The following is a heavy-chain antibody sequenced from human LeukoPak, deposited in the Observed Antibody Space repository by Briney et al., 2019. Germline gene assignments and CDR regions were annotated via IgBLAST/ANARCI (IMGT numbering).Heavy chain of an antibody. CDR1: GFTLSSYG. CDR3: AKVPYGSGSYLVYYFDY. CDR2: IRYDGSNK. D-gene: IGHD3-10*01. J-gene: IGHJ4*02. V-gene: IGHV3-30*02. Sequence: PGGSLRLSCAASGFTLSSYGMHWVRQAPGKGLEWVAFIRYDGSNKYYADSVKGRFTISRDNSKNTLYLQMNSLRAEDTAVYYCAKVPYGSGSYLVYYFDYWGQGTLVTVSS.